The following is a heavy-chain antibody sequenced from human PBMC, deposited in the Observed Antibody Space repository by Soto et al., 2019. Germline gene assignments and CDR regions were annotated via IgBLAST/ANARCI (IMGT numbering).Heavy chain of an antibody. Sequence: ASVKVSCKASGYTFTHHYIHWVRQAPGQGLDWVGVINPSGGRTNYAQKLQGRVTMTTDTSTSTAYMELRSLRSDDTAVYYCARRLVVVPAGGYYYYGMDVWGQGTTVTVSS. V-gene: IGHV1-46*01. J-gene: IGHJ6*02. CDR2: INPSGGRT. CDR1: GYTFTHHY. CDR3: ARRLVVVPAGGYYYYGMDV. D-gene: IGHD2-2*01.